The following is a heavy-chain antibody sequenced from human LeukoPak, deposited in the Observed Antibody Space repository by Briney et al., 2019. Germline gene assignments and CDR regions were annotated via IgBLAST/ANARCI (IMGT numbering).Heavy chain of an antibody. V-gene: IGHV3-48*04. D-gene: IGHD5-24*01. CDR3: AKDREAQDGPLDY. CDR1: GFTFSSYS. J-gene: IGHJ4*02. Sequence: QTGGSLRHSCAASGFTFSSYSLNWVRQAPGKGLEWVSYISSSSTTIYYADSVKGRFTISRDNAKNSLNLQMNSLRAEDTAVYYCAKDREAQDGPLDYWGQGTLVTVSS. CDR2: ISSSSTTI.